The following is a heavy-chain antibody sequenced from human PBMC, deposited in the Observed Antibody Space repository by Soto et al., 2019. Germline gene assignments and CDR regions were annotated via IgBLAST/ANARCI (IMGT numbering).Heavy chain of an antibody. V-gene: IGHV3-23*01. D-gene: IGHD1-1*01. CDR1: GFTFRSYA. J-gene: IGHJ4*02. CDR2: ISGRGTST. CDR3: AKNPHWNDVKYFDV. Sequence: EVQLLDSGGGLVQPGGSLRLSCAASGFTFRSYAMSWVRQAPGKGLEWVSTISGRGTSTYYAGSVKGRFTISRDNSNNTVHLQMSSLRADDTAVYYCAKNPHWNDVKYFDVWGQGTPVTVSS.